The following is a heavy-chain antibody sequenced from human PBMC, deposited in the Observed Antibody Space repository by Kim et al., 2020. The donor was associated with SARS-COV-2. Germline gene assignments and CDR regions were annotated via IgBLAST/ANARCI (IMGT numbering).Heavy chain of an antibody. CDR3: ARGYGTYYDSWGAYSSV. Sequence: ASVKVSCKASGYTFSDHYIQWVRQAPGQGLEWMGRINPHTGGTDYAQKSQGRVTMSRDTAITAVYMELSSLRSDDPAVFFCARGYGTYYDSWGAYSSVWG. J-gene: IGHJ6*02. D-gene: IGHD3-3*01. CDR1: GYTFSDHY. V-gene: IGHV1-2*06. CDR2: INPHTGGT.